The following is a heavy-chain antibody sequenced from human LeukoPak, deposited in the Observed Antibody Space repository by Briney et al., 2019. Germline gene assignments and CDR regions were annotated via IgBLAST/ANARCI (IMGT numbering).Heavy chain of an antibody. CDR3: YCGTYSGFDN. V-gene: IGHV3-7*01. J-gene: IGHJ4*02. D-gene: IGHD1-26*01. CDR2: IKEDGSEK. Sequence: GGSLRLFCAASGFTFSSYWMNWIRQAPGKGLEWVATIKEDGSEKYYVDSVKGRFTISRDNAKNSLYLQMNSLRAEDTAVYYCYCGTYSGFDNWGQGTQVTVSS. CDR1: GFTFSSYW.